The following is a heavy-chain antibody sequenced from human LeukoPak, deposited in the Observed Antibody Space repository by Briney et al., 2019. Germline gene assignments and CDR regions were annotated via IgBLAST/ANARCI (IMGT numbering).Heavy chain of an antibody. V-gene: IGHV1-18*01. J-gene: IGHJ3*02. CDR3: ARGDYADAFDI. Sequence: ASVKVSCTASGYTFTSYDINWVRQATGQGLEWMGWISAYNGNTNYAQKLQGRVTMTTDTSTSTAYMELRSLRSDDTAVYYCARGDYADAFDIWGQGTMVTVSS. CDR2: ISAYNGNT. CDR1: GYTFTSYD. D-gene: IGHD4-17*01.